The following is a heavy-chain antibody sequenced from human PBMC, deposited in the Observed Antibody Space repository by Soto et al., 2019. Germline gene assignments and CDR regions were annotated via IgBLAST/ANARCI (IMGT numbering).Heavy chain of an antibody. D-gene: IGHD4-4*01. CDR2: IGTSGKTI. Sequence: EVQLVESGGGLVQAGGSLRLFCAVSGFTFSSYEMNWVRQAPGKGLEWVSYIGTSGKTIYYSDSVRGRFTISRDNAKNYLYLQMNSLRAEDTDVYFCARDPAIYSGKFDYGLDVWGRGTTVTVSS. CDR3: ARDPAIYSGKFDYGLDV. J-gene: IGHJ6*02. V-gene: IGHV3-48*03. CDR1: GFTFSSYE.